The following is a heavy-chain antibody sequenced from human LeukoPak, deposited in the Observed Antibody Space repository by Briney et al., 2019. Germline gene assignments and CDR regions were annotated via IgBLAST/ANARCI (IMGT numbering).Heavy chain of an antibody. CDR3: ARGFHHGSGSREIDY. CDR1: GGTFSSYA. J-gene: IGHJ4*02. Sequence: GASVKVSCKASGGTFSSYAISWVRQAPGQGLEWMGGIIPIFGTANYAQKFQGRVTITADESTSTAYMELNSLRSEDTAVYYCARGFHHGSGSREIDYWGQGTLVTVSS. D-gene: IGHD3-10*01. V-gene: IGHV1-69*13. CDR2: IIPIFGTA.